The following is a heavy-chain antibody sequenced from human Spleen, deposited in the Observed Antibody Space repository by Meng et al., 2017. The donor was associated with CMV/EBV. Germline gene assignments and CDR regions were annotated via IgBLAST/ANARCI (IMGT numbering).Heavy chain of an antibody. V-gene: IGHV4-34*01. Sequence: SETLSLTCAVYGGSFSGYYWSWIRQPPGKGLEWIGEINHSGSTNYNPSLKSRVTISVDTSKNQFSLKLSSVTAADTALYYCARHIVVVAATNNWFDPWGQGTLVTVSS. CDR3: ARHIVVVAATNNWFDP. D-gene: IGHD2-15*01. CDR1: GGSFSGYY. J-gene: IGHJ5*02. CDR2: INHSGST.